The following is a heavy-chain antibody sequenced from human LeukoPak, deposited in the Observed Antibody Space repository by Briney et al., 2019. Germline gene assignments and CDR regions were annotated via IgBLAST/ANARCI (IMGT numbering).Heavy chain of an antibody. Sequence: GGSLRLSCAASGFTFTNAWMTWVRQAPGKGLEWVGRIKNKADGGTTDYAAPVRGRFTISRDDSKNTLYLRMNSLKTEDTAVYYCTTGMQLWFWGQGILVTVSS. V-gene: IGHV3-15*01. CDR1: GFTFTNAW. J-gene: IGHJ4*02. CDR3: TTGMQLWF. D-gene: IGHD5-18*01. CDR2: IKNKADGGTT.